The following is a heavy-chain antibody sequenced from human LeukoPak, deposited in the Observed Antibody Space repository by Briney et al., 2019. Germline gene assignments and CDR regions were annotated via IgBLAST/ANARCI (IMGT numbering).Heavy chain of an antibody. J-gene: IGHJ4*02. D-gene: IGHD6-13*01. CDR2: IKQDGSEK. Sequence: GGSLRLSCAASGFTFSSYWMSWVRQAPGKGLEWVANIKQDGSEKYYVDSVKDRFTISRDNAKNTLYLQMNSLRAEDTAVYYCARFMYSSSWYGVYWGQGTLVTVSS. V-gene: IGHV3-7*01. CDR1: GFTFSSYW. CDR3: ARFMYSSSWYGVY.